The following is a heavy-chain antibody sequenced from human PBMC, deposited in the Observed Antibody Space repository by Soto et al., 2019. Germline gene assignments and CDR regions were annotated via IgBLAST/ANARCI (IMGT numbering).Heavy chain of an antibody. CDR3: ATEATGTLTGY. Sequence: GGSLRLSCTASGITFSNYAMNLVRQSRGKGLEWVSGITGSGGGTYDADSVKGRFIISRDNSKNTVYLRMDSLRAEDTAVYYCATEATGTLTGYCGPGTLVT. D-gene: IGHD1-7*01. CDR2: ITGSGGGT. J-gene: IGHJ4*02. CDR1: GITFSNYA. V-gene: IGHV3-23*01.